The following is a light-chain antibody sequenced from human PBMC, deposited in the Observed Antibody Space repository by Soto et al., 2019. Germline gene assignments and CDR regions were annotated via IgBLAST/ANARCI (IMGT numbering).Light chain of an antibody. CDR2: LEGSGSY. CDR3: ETSDTSVVV. J-gene: IGLJ2*01. Sequence: QSVLTQSSSASASLGSSVKLTCTLSSGHSTYIIAWHQQQPGQAPRYLMKLEGSGSYNKGSVTPDRFSCSSSGADRYLTISLLQFEEEADYYCETSDTSVVVFGGGTKLTVL. CDR1: SGHSTYI. V-gene: IGLV4-60*02.